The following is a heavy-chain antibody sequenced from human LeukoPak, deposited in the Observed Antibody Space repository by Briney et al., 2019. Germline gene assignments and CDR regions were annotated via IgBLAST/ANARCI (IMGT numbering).Heavy chain of an antibody. CDR3: ARVKVDDYVWGSYRLYYFDY. V-gene: IGHV4-34*01. J-gene: IGHJ4*02. CDR2: INHSGST. Sequence: SETLSLTCAVYGGSFSGYYWSWIRQPPGKGPEWIGEINHSGSTNYNPSLKSRVTISVDTSKNQFSLELSSVTAADTAVYYCARVKVDDYVWGSYRLYYFDYWGQGTLVTVSS. D-gene: IGHD3-16*02. CDR1: GGSFSGYY.